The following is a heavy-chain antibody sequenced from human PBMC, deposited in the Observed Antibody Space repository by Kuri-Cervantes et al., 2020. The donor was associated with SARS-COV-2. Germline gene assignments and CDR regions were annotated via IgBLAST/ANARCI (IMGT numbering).Heavy chain of an antibody. J-gene: IGHJ5*02. CDR1: RFTFNS. Sequence: GESLKISCVASRFTFNSWVRQAPGKGLEWVSGISSSGGCTYYVDSMKGRFTISRDNSKNTLYLQMNSLRAEDTAVYYCAKDQTGTGGDWFDPWGQGTLVTVSS. V-gene: IGHV3-23*01. D-gene: IGHD3-16*01. CDR2: ISSSGGCT. CDR3: AKDQTGTGGDWFDP.